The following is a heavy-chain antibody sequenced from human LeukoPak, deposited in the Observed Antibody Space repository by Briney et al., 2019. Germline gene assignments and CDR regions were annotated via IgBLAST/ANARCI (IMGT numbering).Heavy chain of an antibody. CDR3: ARSGDIVVVPAAIHPNYYYYYMDV. J-gene: IGHJ6*03. CDR1: GYTFTSYG. V-gene: IGHV1-69*05. D-gene: IGHD2-2*01. CDR2: IIPIFGTA. Sequence: ASVKVSCKASGYTFTSYGISWVRQAPGQGLEWMGGIIPIFGTANYAQKFQGRVTITTDESTSTAYMELSSLRSEDTAVYYCARSGDIVVVPAAIHPNYYYYYMDVWGKGTTVTVSS.